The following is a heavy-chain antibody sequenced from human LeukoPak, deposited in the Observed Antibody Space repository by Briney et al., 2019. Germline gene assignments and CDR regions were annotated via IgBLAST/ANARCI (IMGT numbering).Heavy chain of an antibody. CDR1: GGSISSSSYY. CDR2: IYYSGIT. Sequence: AETLSLTCTVSGGSISSSSYYWGWIRQPPGKGREWIGSIYYSGITYDNPALKSRVTISVDTSKNQFSLKLSSVTAAATAVYYCARHWSIVGATSWYFDYWGQGTLVTVSS. V-gene: IGHV4-39*01. D-gene: IGHD1-26*01. J-gene: IGHJ4*02. CDR3: ARHWSIVGATSWYFDY.